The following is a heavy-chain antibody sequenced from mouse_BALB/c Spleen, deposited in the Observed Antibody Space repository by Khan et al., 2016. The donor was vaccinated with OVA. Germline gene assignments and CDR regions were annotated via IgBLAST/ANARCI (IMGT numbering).Heavy chain of an antibody. CDR2: ISTYYGDA. V-gene: IGHV1S137*01. Sequence: QVQLKQSGAELVRPGASVKISCKGSGYTFTDYTMHWVKQSHAKSLEWIGVISTYYGDATYNQKFKGKATLTVDKSSSTAYMELARLTSEDSAVYYCARRGERDEFVYWGQGTLLTVSA. CDR3: ARRGERDEFVY. CDR1: GYTFTDYT. J-gene: IGHJ3*01.